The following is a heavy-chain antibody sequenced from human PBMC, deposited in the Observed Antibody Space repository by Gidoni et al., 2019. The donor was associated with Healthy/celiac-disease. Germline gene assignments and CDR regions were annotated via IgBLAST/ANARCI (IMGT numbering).Heavy chain of an antibody. CDR3: ARELRTYYYDSSGYKRVYFDY. CDR1: GFTFSDYY. V-gene: IGHV3-11*01. CDR2: ISSSGITI. D-gene: IGHD3-22*01. J-gene: IGHJ4*02. Sequence: QVQLVASGGGLVTPGGSLRLSCAASGFTFSDYYMSWIRQAPGNGLEWVSYISSSGITIYYADSVKGRFTISRDNAKNSLYLQMNSLRAEDTAVYYCARELRTYYYDSSGYKRVYFDYWGQGTLVTVSS.